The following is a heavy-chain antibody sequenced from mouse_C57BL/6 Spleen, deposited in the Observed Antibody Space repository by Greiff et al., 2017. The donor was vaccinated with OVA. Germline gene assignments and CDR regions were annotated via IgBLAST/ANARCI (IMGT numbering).Heavy chain of an antibody. V-gene: IGHV1-42*01. D-gene: IGHD1-3*01. CDR2: INPSTGGT. J-gene: IGHJ2*01. CDR3: ARTLKGDLDY. Sequence: EVQLQQSGPELVKPGASVKISCKASGYSFTGYYMNWVKQSPEKSLEWIGEINPSTGGTTYNQKFKAKATLTVDKSSSTAYMQLKSLTSEDSAVYYCARTLKGDLDYWGQGTTLTVSS. CDR1: GYSFTGYY.